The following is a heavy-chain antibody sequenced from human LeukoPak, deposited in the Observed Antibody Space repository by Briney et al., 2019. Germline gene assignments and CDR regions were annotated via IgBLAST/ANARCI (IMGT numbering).Heavy chain of an antibody. Sequence: ASVKVSCKASGYTFTSYGISWVRQAPGQGLEWMGWISAYNANTNYAQKLQGRVTMTTDTSTSTAYMELRSLRSDDTAMYYCARDSPRVVGATKVLDYWGQGTLVTVSS. D-gene: IGHD1-26*01. J-gene: IGHJ4*02. CDR2: ISAYNANT. V-gene: IGHV1-18*01. CDR1: GYTFTSYG. CDR3: ARDSPRVVGATKVLDY.